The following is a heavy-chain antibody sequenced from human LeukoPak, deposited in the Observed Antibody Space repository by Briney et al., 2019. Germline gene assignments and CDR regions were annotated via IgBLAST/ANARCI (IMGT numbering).Heavy chain of an antibody. CDR2: ISGSGGST. V-gene: IGHV3-23*01. Sequence: GGSLRLSCAASGFTFSNYAMTWVRQAPGKGLEWVSGISGSGGSTYYADSVKGWFTVSRDNSKNTLFLQMNSLRAEDTAVYYCAKAKGSGLKYYFDYWGQGTLVTVSS. CDR1: GFTFSNYA. J-gene: IGHJ4*02. CDR3: AKAKGSGLKYYFDY. D-gene: IGHD6-19*01.